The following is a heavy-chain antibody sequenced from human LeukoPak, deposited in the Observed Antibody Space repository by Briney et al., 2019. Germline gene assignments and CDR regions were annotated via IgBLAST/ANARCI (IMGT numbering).Heavy chain of an antibody. V-gene: IGHV3-30*03. CDR1: GFTFSIFG. Sequence: GGSLRLSCVASGFTFSIFGMHWVRQAPGKGLEWVAVISYDGNEKYFGDSVKGQFTISRDNSKNTLYLQMNSLRAEDTAVYYCARGGVAAYFDYWGQGTLVTVSS. D-gene: IGHD6-19*01. CDR2: ISYDGNEK. J-gene: IGHJ4*02. CDR3: ARGGVAAYFDY.